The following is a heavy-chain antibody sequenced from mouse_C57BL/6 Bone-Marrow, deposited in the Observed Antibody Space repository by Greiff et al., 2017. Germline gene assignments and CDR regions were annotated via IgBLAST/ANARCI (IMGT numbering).Heavy chain of an antibody. D-gene: IGHD2-3*01. CDR3: ARDDGYYLLGAMDY. CDR2: ISDGGSYT. V-gene: IGHV5-4*01. Sequence: EVHLVESGGGLVKPGGSLKLSCAASGFTFSSYAMSWVRQTPEKRLEWVATISDGGSYTYYPDNVKGRFTLSRDNAKNNLYLQMSHLKSEDTAMYYWARDDGYYLLGAMDYWGQGTSVTVSS. CDR1: GFTFSSYA. J-gene: IGHJ4*01.